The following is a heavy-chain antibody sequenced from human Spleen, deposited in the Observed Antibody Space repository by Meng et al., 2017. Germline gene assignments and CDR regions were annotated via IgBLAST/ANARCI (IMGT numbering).Heavy chain of an antibody. CDR1: GFTFSNYA. D-gene: IGHD4/OR15-4a*01. CDR2: ISGTGDYT. Sequence: GESLKISCAASGFTFSNYAMSWVRQTPGKGLEWVSAISGTGDYTFYADTVEGRFTMSRDNSQNTLYLQMSSLRAEDTAVYYCAKSLQITGWCYGHWGQGTLVTVSS. V-gene: IGHV3-23*01. CDR3: AKSLQITGWCYGH. J-gene: IGHJ4*02.